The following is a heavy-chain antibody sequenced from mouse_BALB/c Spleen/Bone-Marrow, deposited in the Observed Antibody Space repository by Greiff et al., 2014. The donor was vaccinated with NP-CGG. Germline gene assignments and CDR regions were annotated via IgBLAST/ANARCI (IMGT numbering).Heavy chain of an antibody. Sequence: EVQLQQSGAELVKPGASVKLSCTASGLNIKDTYIHWVKQRPEQGLEWIGRIDPANGNTKYDPKFQGKATITADTSSNTAYLQLSSLTSEDTAVYYCARYYYYAMDYWGQGTSVTVSS. CDR2: IDPANGNT. V-gene: IGHV14-3*02. J-gene: IGHJ4*01. CDR3: ARYYYYAMDY. CDR1: GLNIKDTY.